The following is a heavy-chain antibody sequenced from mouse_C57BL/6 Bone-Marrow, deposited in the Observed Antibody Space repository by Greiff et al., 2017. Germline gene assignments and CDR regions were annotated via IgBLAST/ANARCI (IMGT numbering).Heavy chain of an antibody. J-gene: IGHJ2*01. CDR2: IYPSDSET. Sequence: QVQLQQPGAELARPGSSVKLSCKASGYTFTSYWMDWVKQRPGQGLEWIGNIYPSDSETHYNQKFKDKATLTVDKSSSTAYMQLSSLTSEDSAVYYCARGYYSYYFDYWGQGTTLTVSS. CDR3: ARGYYSYYFDY. D-gene: IGHD2-3*01. CDR1: GYTFTSYW. V-gene: IGHV1-61*01.